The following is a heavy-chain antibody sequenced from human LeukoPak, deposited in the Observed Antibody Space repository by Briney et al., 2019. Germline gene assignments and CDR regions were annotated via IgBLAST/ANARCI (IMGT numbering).Heavy chain of an antibody. CDR3: ASSSVVAAIWDLDY. Sequence: ASVKVSCKASGYTFTSYGISWVRQAPGQGLEWMGWISAYNGNTNYAQKLQGRVTMTTDTSTSTAYMELRSLRSDDTAVYYCASSSVVAAIWDLDYWGQGTLVTVSS. CDR1: GYTFTSYG. J-gene: IGHJ4*02. D-gene: IGHD2-15*01. V-gene: IGHV1-18*01. CDR2: ISAYNGNT.